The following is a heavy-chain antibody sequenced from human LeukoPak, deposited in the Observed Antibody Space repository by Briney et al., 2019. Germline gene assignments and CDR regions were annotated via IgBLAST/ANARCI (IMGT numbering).Heavy chain of an antibody. Sequence: LGESLTISCKTSGYSFKSNWITWVRQLPGKGLEWMGRIDPSDYPSGSYTNYNPSFQGRVSISADKSISTVYLQWSSLRASDTAIYYCARHRGPSGSELDVWGKGTTVIVSS. CDR2: IDPSDYPSGSYT. J-gene: IGHJ6*04. CDR1: GYSFKSNW. CDR3: ARHRGPSGSELDV. D-gene: IGHD3-10*01. V-gene: IGHV5-10-1*01.